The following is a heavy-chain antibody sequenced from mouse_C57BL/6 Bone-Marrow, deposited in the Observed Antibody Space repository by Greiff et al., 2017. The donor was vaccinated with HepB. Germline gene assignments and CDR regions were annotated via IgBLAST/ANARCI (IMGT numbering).Heavy chain of an antibody. D-gene: IGHD1-1*01. CDR1: GYTFTSYW. V-gene: IGHV1-55*01. J-gene: IGHJ1*03. CDR2: IYPGSGST. Sequence: VQLQQPGAELVKPGASVKMSCKASGYTFTSYWITWVKQRPGQGLEWIGDIYPGSGSTNYNEKFKSKATLTVDTSSSTAYMQLSSLTSEDSAVYYCAKSGYYDRSYGYFDVWGTGTTVTVSS. CDR3: AKSGYYDRSYGYFDV.